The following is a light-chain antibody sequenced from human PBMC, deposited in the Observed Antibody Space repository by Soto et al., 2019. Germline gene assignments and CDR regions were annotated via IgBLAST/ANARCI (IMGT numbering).Light chain of an antibody. J-gene: IGKJ1*01. V-gene: IGKV3-11*01. Sequence: EIVLTQSPATLSLSPGERATLSCRASESISSHFAWYQQKPGQATRLLIYDTFNRATGIPARFSGSGSGTDFTLTISSLEPEDFAVYYCQQRSNRPAWTFGQGTTVEIK. CDR3: QQRSNRPAWT. CDR1: ESISSH. CDR2: DTF.